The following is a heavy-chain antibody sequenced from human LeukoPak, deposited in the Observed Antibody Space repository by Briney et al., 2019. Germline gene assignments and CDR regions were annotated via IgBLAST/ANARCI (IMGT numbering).Heavy chain of an antibody. V-gene: IGHV3-23*01. CDR3: ARERITTTAFDY. CDR1: GFTFTNYP. D-gene: IGHD4-17*01. J-gene: IGHJ4*02. Sequence: LPGGSLRLSCAASGFTFTNYPMNSVRQAPGKGLECVSDISGSGGNTHYADSVKGRFTISRDTSKNTLYLQMDSLRAEDTAIYYCARERITTTAFDYWGQGTLVTVSS. CDR2: ISGSGGNT.